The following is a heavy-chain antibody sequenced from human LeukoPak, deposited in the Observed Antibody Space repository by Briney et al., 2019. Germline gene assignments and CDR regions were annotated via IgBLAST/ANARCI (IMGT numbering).Heavy chain of an antibody. CDR2: TTGSGITT. CDR1: GFTFSDHV. CDR3: AKHSVGATVGWDAFDI. J-gene: IGHJ3*02. D-gene: IGHD1-26*01. V-gene: IGHV3-23*01. Sequence: GGSLRLSCAASGFTFSDHVMHWVRQAPGKGLEWVSVTTGSGITTYYADSVKGRFTISRDNSKNTLSLQMDSLRGEDTGVYYCAKHSVGATVGWDAFDIWGQGTLITVSS.